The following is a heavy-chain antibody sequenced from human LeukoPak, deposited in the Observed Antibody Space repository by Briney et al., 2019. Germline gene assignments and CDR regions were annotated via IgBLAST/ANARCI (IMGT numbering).Heavy chain of an antibody. D-gene: IGHD3-9*01. V-gene: IGHV4-59*01. CDR1: GGSTSSYY. Sequence: PSETLSLACTLSGGSTSSYYWSWIRQPPGKGLEWIGYIYYSGSTNYNPSLKSRVTISVDTSKNQFSLKLSSVTAADTAVYYCARVAILTGHYSWGQGTLVTVSS. CDR3: ARVAILTGHYS. J-gene: IGHJ5*02. CDR2: IYYSGST.